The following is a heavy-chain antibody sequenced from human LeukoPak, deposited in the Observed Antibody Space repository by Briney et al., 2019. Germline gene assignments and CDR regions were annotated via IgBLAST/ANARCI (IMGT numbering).Heavy chain of an antibody. CDR2: ISGSGGST. CDR1: GFTFSSYA. V-gene: IGHV3-23*01. D-gene: IGHD3-10*01. Sequence: PGGSLRLSCAASGFTFSSYAMSWVRQAPGKGLEWVSAISGSGGSTYYADSVKGRFTISRDNSRNTLYLQMNSLRAEDTAVYYCAKDKYYYGSGNDYWGQGTLVTVSS. CDR3: AKDKYYYGSGNDY. J-gene: IGHJ4*02.